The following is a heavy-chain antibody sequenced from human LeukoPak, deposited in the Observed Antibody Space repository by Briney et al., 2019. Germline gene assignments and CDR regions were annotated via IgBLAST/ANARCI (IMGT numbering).Heavy chain of an antibody. CDR3: ARAEWELLAAFDI. CDR2: IYYSGST. Sequence: PSETLSLTCTVSGGSISSSSYYWGWIRQPPGKGLEWIGSIYYSGSTYYNPSLKSRVTISVDTSKNQFSLKLSSMTAADTAVYYCARAEWELLAAFDIWGQGTMVTVSS. D-gene: IGHD1-26*01. V-gene: IGHV4-39*01. CDR1: GGSISSSSYY. J-gene: IGHJ3*02.